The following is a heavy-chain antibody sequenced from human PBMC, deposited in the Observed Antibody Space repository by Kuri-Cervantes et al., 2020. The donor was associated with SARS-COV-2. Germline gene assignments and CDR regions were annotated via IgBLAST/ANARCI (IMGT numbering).Heavy chain of an antibody. CDR3: ARVKYSSSWYGDWFDP. CDR2: IYSGGST. V-gene: IGHV3-53*04. J-gene: IGHJ5*02. D-gene: IGHD6-13*01. Sequence: GESLKISCAASGFTVRRFSVSWVRQAPGKGLEWVSVIYSGGSTYYADSVKGRFTISRHNSKNTLYLQMNSLRAEDTAVYYCARVKYSSSWYGDWFDPWGQGTLVTVSS. CDR1: GFTVRRFS.